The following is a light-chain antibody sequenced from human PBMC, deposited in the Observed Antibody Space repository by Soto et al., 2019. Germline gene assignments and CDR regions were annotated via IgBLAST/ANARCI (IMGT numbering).Light chain of an antibody. CDR1: QSVSSSY. Sequence: EIVLTQSPGTLSLSPGDRATLSCRASQSVSSSYLDWYQQKPGQDPRLLIYGASSRATGIPDRFSGSGSVTDFTLTISRLEPEDFAVYYCQQYCSSPWTFGQGTKVEIK. J-gene: IGKJ1*01. CDR3: QQYCSSPWT. CDR2: GAS. V-gene: IGKV3-20*01.